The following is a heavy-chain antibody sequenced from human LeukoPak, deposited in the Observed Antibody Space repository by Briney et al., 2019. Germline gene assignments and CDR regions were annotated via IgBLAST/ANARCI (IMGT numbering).Heavy chain of an antibody. D-gene: IGHD6-13*01. CDR3: ARVRGYSSSWKSWFDP. J-gene: IGHJ5*02. CDR2: INPNSGGT. V-gene: IGHV1-2*02. Sequence: ASVKVSCKASGYTFTGYYMHWVRQAPGQGLEWMGWINPNSGGTNYAQKFQGRVTMTRNTSISTAYMELSSLRSEDTAVYYCARVRGYSSSWKSWFDPWGQGTLVTVSS. CDR1: GYTFTGYY.